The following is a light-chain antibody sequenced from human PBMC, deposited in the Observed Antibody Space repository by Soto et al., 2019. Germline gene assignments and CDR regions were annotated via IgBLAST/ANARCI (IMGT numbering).Light chain of an antibody. CDR3: SSYTSGSTPWV. CDR2: DVS. Sequence: QCALTQPTSVSGSPGQSMTISCTGTSSEVGGYNYVYWYQHHPGKAPKLMICDVSDRPSGVSNRFCGSKSGNTASLTISGLQADDEADYYCSSYTSGSTPWVFGTGTKVTVL. CDR1: SSEVGGYNY. J-gene: IGLJ1*01. V-gene: IGLV2-14*03.